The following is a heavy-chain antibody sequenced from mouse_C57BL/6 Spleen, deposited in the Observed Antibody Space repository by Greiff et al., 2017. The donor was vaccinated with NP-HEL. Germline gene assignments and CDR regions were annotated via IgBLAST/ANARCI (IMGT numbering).Heavy chain of an antibody. CDR1: GYTFTSYW. D-gene: IGHD6-1*01. V-gene: IGHV1-72*01. CDR3: ARGGPQPHYYAMDY. CDR2: IDPNSGGT. Sequence: QVQLQQPGAELVKPGASVKLSCKASGYTFTSYWMHWVKQRPGRGLEWIGRIDPNSGGTKYNEKFKSKATLTVDTPSSTAYMQLSSLTSEDSAVYYCARGGPQPHYYAMDYWGQGTSVTVSS. J-gene: IGHJ4*01.